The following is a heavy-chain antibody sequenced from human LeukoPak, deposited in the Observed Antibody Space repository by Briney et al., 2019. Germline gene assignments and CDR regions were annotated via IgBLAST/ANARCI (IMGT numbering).Heavy chain of an antibody. CDR1: GFTFSSFA. D-gene: IGHD2-8*01. V-gene: IGHV3-64*01. CDR3: AKAILYPYYFDY. CDR2: TSTNGGTT. J-gene: IGHJ4*02. Sequence: GGSLRLSCAASGFTFSSFAMHWVRQAPGKGLEYVSGTSTNGGTTYYANSVKGRFTVSRDNAKKSLYLQMNSLRAEDTAVYYCAKAILYPYYFDYWGQGTLVTVSS.